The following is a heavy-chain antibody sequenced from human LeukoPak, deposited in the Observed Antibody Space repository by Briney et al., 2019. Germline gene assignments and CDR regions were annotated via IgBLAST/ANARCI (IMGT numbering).Heavy chain of an antibody. J-gene: IGHJ4*02. CDR3: ARDPSYDYGDY. V-gene: IGHV1-69*04. Sequence: SVKVSCKASGGTFSSYAISWVRQAPGQGLEWMGRIIPILGIANYAQKFQGRVTITADKSTSTAYMELSSLRSEDTAVYYCARDPSYDYGDYWGQGTLVTVSS. CDR2: IIPILGIA. CDR1: GGTFSSYA. D-gene: IGHD3-16*01.